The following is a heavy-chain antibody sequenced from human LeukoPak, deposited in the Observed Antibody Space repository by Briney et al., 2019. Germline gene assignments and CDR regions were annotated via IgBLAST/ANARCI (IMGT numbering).Heavy chain of an antibody. CDR2: IIPIFGTA. CDR3: ARAEGADIAAAAYFDY. V-gene: IGHV1-69*13. Sequence: SVKVSCKSSGGTFSSYAISWVRQAPGQGLEWMGGIIPIFGTANYAQKFQGRVTITADESTSTAYMELSSLRSEDTAVYYCARAEGADIAAAAYFDYWGQGTLVTVSS. CDR1: GGTFSSYA. D-gene: IGHD6-13*01. J-gene: IGHJ4*02.